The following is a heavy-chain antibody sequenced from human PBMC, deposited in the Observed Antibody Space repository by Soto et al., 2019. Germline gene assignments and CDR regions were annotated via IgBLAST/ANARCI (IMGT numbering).Heavy chain of an antibody. D-gene: IGHD2-2*01. CDR1: GGTFSSYT. J-gene: IGHJ5*02. CDR2: IIPILGIA. CDR3: ARDSIVVVPAIHGWFDP. Sequence: QVQLVQSGAEVKKPGSSVKVSCKASGGTFSSYTISWVRQAPGQGLEWMGRIIPILGIANYAQKFQGRVTITADKSTSTAYMELSSLRSEDTAVYYCARDSIVVVPAIHGWFDPWGQGTLVTVSS. V-gene: IGHV1-69*08.